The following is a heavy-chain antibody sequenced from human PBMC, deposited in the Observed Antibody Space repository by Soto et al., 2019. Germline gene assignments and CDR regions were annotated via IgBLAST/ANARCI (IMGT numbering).Heavy chain of an antibody. CDR1: GFNFNTFA. CDR2: ISSSGGSR. V-gene: IGHV3-23*01. CDR3: AKDPPSPWTANSVDL. J-gene: IGHJ5*02. D-gene: IGHD1-1*01. Sequence: GGSLRLSCAASGFNFNTFAMSWIRQAPGKGLEWVSHISSSGGSRDYADSVRGRFTISRDNSKHVLFLQMNSLRADDTATYYCAKDPPSPWTANSVDLWCKGTLVTVSS.